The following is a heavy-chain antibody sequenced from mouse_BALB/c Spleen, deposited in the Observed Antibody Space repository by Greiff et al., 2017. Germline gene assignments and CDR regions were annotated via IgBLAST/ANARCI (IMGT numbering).Heavy chain of an antibody. CDR1: GYAFSSSW. V-gene: IGHV1-82*01. J-gene: IGHJ2*01. Sequence: QVHVKQSGPELVKPGASVKISCKASGYAFSSSWMNWVKQRPGQGLEWIGRIYPGDGDTNYNGKFKGKATLTADKSSSTAYMQLSSLTSVDSAVYFCARSIYYGSSLDYWGQGTTLTVSS. CDR2: IYPGDGDT. CDR3: ARSIYYGSSLDY. D-gene: IGHD1-1*01.